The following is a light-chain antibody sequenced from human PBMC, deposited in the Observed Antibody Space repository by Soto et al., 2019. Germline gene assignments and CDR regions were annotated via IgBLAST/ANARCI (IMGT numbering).Light chain of an antibody. J-gene: IGKJ5*01. Sequence: IVLTQSPATLSLSPWGRSTLSWRASQSVRNLVAWFQQKPGQAPRLLIYVASNRATGIPARFSGSGSWTDFTLTISSLEPEDFAVYYCQQRSSWPLTFGQGTRLEIK. CDR1: QSVRNL. V-gene: IGKV3-11*01. CDR3: QQRSSWPLT. CDR2: VAS.